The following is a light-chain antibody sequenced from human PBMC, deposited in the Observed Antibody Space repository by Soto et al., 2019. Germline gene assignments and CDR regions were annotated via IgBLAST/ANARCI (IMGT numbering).Light chain of an antibody. V-gene: IGLV1-47*01. Sequence: QSALTQPPSASGTPWQRVTISCSGSSSNIGSNYVYWYQQLPGTAPKLLMYRNNKRPSGVPDRFSGSKSGNSASLAISGLRSEDEADYYCAAWDDNVRGSYDFGTGTKVTVL. CDR3: AAWDDNVRGSYD. CDR2: RNN. J-gene: IGLJ1*01. CDR1: SSNIGSNY.